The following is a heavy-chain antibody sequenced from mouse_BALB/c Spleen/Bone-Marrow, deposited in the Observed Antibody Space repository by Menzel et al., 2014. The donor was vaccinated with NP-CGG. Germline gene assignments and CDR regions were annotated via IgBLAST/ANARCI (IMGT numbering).Heavy chain of an antibody. CDR3: VRQNYDYAWFAY. J-gene: IGHJ3*01. CDR1: GFTFNTYA. D-gene: IGHD2-4*01. CDR2: IRSKSNNYAT. Sequence: VKVVESGGGLVQPKGSLKLSCAASGFTFNTYAMNWVRQAPGKGLEWVARIRSKSNNYATYYADSVKDRFTISRDDSQSMLYLQMNNLKTEDTAMYYCVRQNYDYAWFAYWGQGTLVTVSA. V-gene: IGHV10-1*02.